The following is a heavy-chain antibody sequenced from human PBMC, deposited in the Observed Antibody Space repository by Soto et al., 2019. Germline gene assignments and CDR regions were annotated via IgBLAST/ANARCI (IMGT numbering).Heavy chain of an antibody. Sequence: SETLSLTCAVYGGSFSGYYWSWIRQPPGKGLEWIGEINHSGSTNYNPSLKSRVTISVDTSKNQFSLKLSSVTAADTAVYYCARGCPVYDYVWGSYRINDYFDYWGQGTLVTVS. CDR1: GGSFSGYY. D-gene: IGHD3-16*02. CDR2: INHSGST. V-gene: IGHV4-34*01. CDR3: ARGCPVYDYVWGSYRINDYFDY. J-gene: IGHJ4*02.